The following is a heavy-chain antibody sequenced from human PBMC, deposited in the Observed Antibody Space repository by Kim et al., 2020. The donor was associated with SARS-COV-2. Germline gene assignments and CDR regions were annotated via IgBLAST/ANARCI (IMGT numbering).Heavy chain of an antibody. CDR3: ARVGVDFWDHNWFDP. V-gene: IGHV1-18*01. Sequence: ASVKVSCKASGYTFTSYGISWVRQAPGQGLEWMGWISAYNGNTNYAQKLQGRVTMTTDTSTSTAYMELRSLRSDDTAVYYCARVGVDFWDHNWFDPWGQGTLVTVSS. CDR1: GYTFTSYG. J-gene: IGHJ5*02. D-gene: IGHD3-3*01. CDR2: ISAYNGNT.